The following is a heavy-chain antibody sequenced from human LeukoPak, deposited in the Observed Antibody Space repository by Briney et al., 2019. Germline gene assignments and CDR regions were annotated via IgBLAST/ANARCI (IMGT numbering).Heavy chain of an antibody. CDR3: ARSLPGDLRGWLDP. CDR2: IFTSGNT. J-gene: IGHJ5*02. Sequence: SETLSLTCTVSGGSISSTSYYWSWIRQPAGKGPEWIGRIFTSGNTNYNPSLKSRVTISVDTSKNQFSLRLTSVTAADTAVYYCARSLPGDLRGWLDPWGQGTLVTVSS. V-gene: IGHV4-61*02. CDR1: GGSISSTSYY.